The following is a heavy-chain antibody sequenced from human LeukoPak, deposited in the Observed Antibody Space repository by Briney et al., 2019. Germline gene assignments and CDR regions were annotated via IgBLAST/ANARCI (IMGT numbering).Heavy chain of an antibody. J-gene: IGHJ3*01. CDR2: IPYDGSNK. V-gene: IGHV3-30*02. Sequence: GGSLRLSCAASGFSISNYGMHWLRQAPGKGLEWVAFIPYDGSNKYYSDSVKGRFTISKDNSKTTLYLQMNSLRDDDTAVYYCAKDTPVSNWGQGTMVTVSS. CDR3: AKDTPVSN. CDR1: GFSISNYG.